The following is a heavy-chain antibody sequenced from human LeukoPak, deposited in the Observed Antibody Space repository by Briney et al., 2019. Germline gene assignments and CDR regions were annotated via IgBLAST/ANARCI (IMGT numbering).Heavy chain of an antibody. D-gene: IGHD3-22*01. CDR3: ARAHYYDSSGYEGGFDY. V-gene: IGHV4-4*02. CDR1: GGSISSSNW. Sequence: SETLSLTCAVSGGSISSSNWWSWVRPPPGKGLEWIGEIYHSGSTNYNPSLKSRVTISVDKSKNQFSLKLSSVTAADTAVYYCARAHYYDSSGYEGGFDYWGQGTLVTVSS. CDR2: IYHSGST. J-gene: IGHJ4*02.